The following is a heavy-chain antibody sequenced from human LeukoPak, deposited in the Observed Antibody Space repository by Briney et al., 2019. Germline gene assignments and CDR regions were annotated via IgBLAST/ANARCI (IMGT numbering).Heavy chain of an antibody. Sequence: PGGSLRLSCAASGFTFSSYAMHWVRQAPGKGLEWVAVISYDGSNKYYADSVKGRFTISRDNPKNTLYLQMNSLRAEDTAVYYCAGYSGSYRDLDYWGQGTLVTVSS. V-gene: IGHV3-30-3*01. J-gene: IGHJ4*02. CDR3: AGYSGSYRDLDY. D-gene: IGHD1-26*01. CDR2: ISYDGSNK. CDR1: GFTFSSYA.